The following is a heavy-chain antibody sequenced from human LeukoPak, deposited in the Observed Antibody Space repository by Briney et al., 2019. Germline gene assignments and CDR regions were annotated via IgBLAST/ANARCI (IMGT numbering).Heavy chain of an antibody. CDR1: GGSFGGYY. D-gene: IGHD6-13*01. J-gene: IGHJ6*02. Sequence: SETLSLTCAVYGGSFGGYYWSWIRQPPGKGLEWIGEINHSGSTNYNPSLKSRVTISVDTSKTQFSLKLSSVTAADTAVYYCARAYSSSWYYYYGMDVWGQGTTVTVSS. CDR2: INHSGST. CDR3: ARAYSSSWYYYYGMDV. V-gene: IGHV4-34*01.